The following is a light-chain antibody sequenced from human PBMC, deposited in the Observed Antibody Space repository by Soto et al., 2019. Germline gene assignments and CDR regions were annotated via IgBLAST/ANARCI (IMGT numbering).Light chain of an antibody. V-gene: IGKV3-15*01. CDR3: QQYDNWPWT. CDR1: QSISDT. CDR2: GAS. Sequence: ELVLTQCPATLSVSPAGRAALSFRASQSISDTLAWYQQKPGQAPRLLIHGASTRAPGFPARFSGSGSGTDFTLTISSLQSEDFAVYYCQQYDNWPWTFGQGTKVDIK. J-gene: IGKJ1*01.